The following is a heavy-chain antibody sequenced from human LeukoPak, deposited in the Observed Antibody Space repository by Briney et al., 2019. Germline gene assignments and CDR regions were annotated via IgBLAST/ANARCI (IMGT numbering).Heavy chain of an antibody. V-gene: IGHV4-39*07. D-gene: IGHD3-10*01. CDR3: ARANYGSGSYYGFDY. J-gene: IGHJ4*02. Sequence: SETLSLTCTVSGGSISSSSYYWGWIRQPPGKGLEWIGSIYYSGSTYYNPSLKSRVTISVDTSKNQFSLKLSSVTAADTAVYYCARANYGSGSYYGFDYWGQGTLVTVSS. CDR1: GGSISSSSYY. CDR2: IYYSGST.